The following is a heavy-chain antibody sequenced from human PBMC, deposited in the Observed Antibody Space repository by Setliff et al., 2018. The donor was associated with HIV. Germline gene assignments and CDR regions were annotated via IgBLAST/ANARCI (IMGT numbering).Heavy chain of an antibody. Sequence: GGSVKVSCKTSGYTFDAKYIHWARQAPGQGLEWMGWINPNSGGTNYARKFQGRVTMTRDTSVSTAYMELSSLRSDDTAVYYCARGAWYSSGWYSSRYMDVWGRGTTVTVSS. J-gene: IGHJ6*03. D-gene: IGHD6-19*01. CDR1: GYTFDAKY. CDR2: INPNSGGT. V-gene: IGHV1-2*02. CDR3: ARGAWYSSGWYSSRYMDV.